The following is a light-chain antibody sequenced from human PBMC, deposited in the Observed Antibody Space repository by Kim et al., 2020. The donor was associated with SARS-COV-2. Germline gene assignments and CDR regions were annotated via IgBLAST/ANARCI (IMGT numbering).Light chain of an antibody. CDR3: QQYDSPWA. J-gene: IGKJ1*01. CDR2: KAS. Sequence: DIQMTQSPSTLSASIGDRVTITCRASQSISCWLAWYQQKPGKAPKLLIYKASSLGSGVPSRFSGSGSGTEFTLTISRLQPEDFATYYYQQYDSPWAFGQGTKVDIK. V-gene: IGKV1-5*03. CDR1: QSISCW.